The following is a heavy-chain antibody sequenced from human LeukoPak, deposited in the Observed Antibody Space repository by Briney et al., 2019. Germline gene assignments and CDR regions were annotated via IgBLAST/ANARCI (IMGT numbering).Heavy chain of an antibody. J-gene: IGHJ3*02. CDR1: GFTFSSYW. CDR2: ISGSGTFT. V-gene: IGHV3-23*01. Sequence: GGSLRLSCAASGFTFSSYWMSWVRQAPGKGLEWVSGISGSGTFTKYADSVKGRFTISRDNSKNTLYLQMNSLRAEDTAVYYCAKFTGSGPVWFGELNDAFDIWGQGTMVTVSS. CDR3: AKFTGSGPVWFGELNDAFDI. D-gene: IGHD3-10*01.